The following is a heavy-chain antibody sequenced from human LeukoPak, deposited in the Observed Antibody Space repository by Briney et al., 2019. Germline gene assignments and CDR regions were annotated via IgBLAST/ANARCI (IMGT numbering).Heavy chain of an antibody. CDR2: INHSGST. CDR3: ARGFYYLDY. V-gene: IGHV4-34*01. CDR1: GGSFSGYY. J-gene: IGHJ4*02. Sequence: SETLSLTXAVYGGSFSGYYWSWIRQPPGKGLEWIGEINHSGSTNYNPSLKSRVTISVDTSKNQFSLKLSSVTAADTAVYYCARGFYYLDYWGQGTLVTVSS.